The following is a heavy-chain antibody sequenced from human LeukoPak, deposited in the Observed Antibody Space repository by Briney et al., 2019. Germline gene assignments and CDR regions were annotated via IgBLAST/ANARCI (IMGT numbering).Heavy chain of an antibody. J-gene: IGHJ4*02. Sequence: SETLSLTYTVSGASFSSSTYYWGWIRQPPGKGLEWIGSIYYSGSTYYNPSLKSRVTISVDTSTNQFSLKLSSVTAADTAVYYCAGMVRGVLDYWGQGTLVTVSS. CDR3: AGMVRGVLDY. CDR2: IYYSGST. V-gene: IGHV4-39*07. D-gene: IGHD3-10*01. CDR1: GASFSSSTYY.